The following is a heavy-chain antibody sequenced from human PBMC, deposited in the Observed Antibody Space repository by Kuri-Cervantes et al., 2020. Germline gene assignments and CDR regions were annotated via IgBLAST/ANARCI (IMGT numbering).Heavy chain of an antibody. CDR2: TYYWSKWYN. V-gene: IGHV6-1*01. CDR1: GVSVPSNSVA. J-gene: IGHJ5*02. Sequence: SCAISGVSVPSNSVAWHWIRQSPSRGLEWLGRTYYWSKWYNDYAVSVKSRITINPDTSKNQFSLQLNSVTPEDTAVYYCARDFEFSYSSSWYVAGGWFDPWGQGTLVTVSS. D-gene: IGHD6-13*01. CDR3: ARDFEFSYSSSWYVAGGWFDP.